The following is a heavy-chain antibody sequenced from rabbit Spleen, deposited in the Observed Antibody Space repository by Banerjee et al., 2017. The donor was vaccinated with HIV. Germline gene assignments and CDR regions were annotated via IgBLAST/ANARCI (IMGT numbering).Heavy chain of an antibody. D-gene: IGHD8-1*01. CDR3: ARDAATSFSTYGMDL. V-gene: IGHV1S45*01. CDR1: GFSFSSSYD. J-gene: IGHJ6*01. CDR2: IYTGNGKT. Sequence: QEQLVESGGGLVKPGASLTLTCTASGFSFSSSYDMCWVRQAPGKGLEWIGCIYTGNGKTYYASWAKGRFTISESSSPTVTLQMTSLTAADTATYFCARDAATSFSTYGMDLWGQGTLVTVS.